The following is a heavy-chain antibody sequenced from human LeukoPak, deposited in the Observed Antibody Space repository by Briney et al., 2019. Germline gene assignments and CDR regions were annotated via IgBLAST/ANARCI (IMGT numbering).Heavy chain of an antibody. V-gene: IGHV3-23*01. CDR1: GFTFSSYT. D-gene: IGHD6-19*01. Sequence: GGSLRLSCAASGFTFSSYTMSWVRQAPGKGLEWVSVITGSGTSTNYADSVKGRFTISRDISKNTLYLQMNSLRAEDTAVYYCARVLQWLGYYFDYWGQGTLVTVSS. CDR2: ITGSGTST. CDR3: ARVLQWLGYYFDY. J-gene: IGHJ4*02.